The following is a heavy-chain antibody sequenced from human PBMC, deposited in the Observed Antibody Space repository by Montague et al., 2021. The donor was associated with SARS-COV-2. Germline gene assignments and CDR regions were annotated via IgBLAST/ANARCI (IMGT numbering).Heavy chain of an antibody. CDR3: AVDIVATIKRTFDY. V-gene: IGHV3-23*01. D-gene: IGHD5-12*01. Sequence: SLRLSCAASRFTFSSYAMSWVRQAPGKGLEWVSAISGSGGSTYYAGSVKGRFTISRDNSKNTLYLQMNSLRAEDTAVYYCAVDIVATIKRTFDYWGQGTLVTVSS. CDR1: RFTFSSYA. CDR2: ISGSGGST. J-gene: IGHJ4*02.